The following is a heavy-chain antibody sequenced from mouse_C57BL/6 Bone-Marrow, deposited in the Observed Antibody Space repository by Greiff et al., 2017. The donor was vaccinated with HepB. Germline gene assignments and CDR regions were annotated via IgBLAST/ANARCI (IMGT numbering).Heavy chain of an antibody. CDR2: IDPSDSET. Sequence: QVQLQQPGAELVRPGSSVKLSCKASGYTFTSYWMHWVKQRPIQGLEWIGNIDPSDSETHYNQKFKDKATLTVDKSSSTAYMQLSSLTSEDSAVYYCARRLRRAWFAYWGQGTLVTVSA. D-gene: IGHD2-4*01. CDR3: ARRLRRAWFAY. CDR1: GYTFTSYW. J-gene: IGHJ3*01. V-gene: IGHV1-52*01.